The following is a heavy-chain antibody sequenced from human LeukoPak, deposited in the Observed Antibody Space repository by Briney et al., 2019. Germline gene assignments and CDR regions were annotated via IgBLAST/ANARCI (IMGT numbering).Heavy chain of an antibody. V-gene: IGHV3-23*01. CDR2: ISGSGGST. Sequence: GASLRLSCAASGFTFRSYAMSWVRRAPGKGLKWVSAISGSGGSTNYADSVKGRFTISRDNSKNTLYLQMNSLRAEDTAVYYCAKGLSSVPRYYFDYWGQGTLVTVSS. J-gene: IGHJ4*02. CDR1: GFTFRSYA. D-gene: IGHD3-10*01. CDR3: AKGLSSVPRYYFDY.